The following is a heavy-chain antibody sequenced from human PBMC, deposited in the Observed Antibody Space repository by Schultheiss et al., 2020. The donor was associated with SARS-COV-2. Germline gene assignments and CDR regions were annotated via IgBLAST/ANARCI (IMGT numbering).Heavy chain of an antibody. V-gene: IGHV3-21*04. CDR1: GFTFSSYA. J-gene: IGHJ5*02. CDR3: AKCVVPAAIQNWFDP. CDR2: ISSSSSYI. D-gene: IGHD2-2*02. Sequence: GGSLRLSCAASGFTFSSYAMSWVRQAPGKGLEWVSSISSSSSYIYYADSAKGRFTISRDNDKNSLYLQMNSLRAEDTAVYYCAKCVVPAAIQNWFDPWGQGTLVTVSS.